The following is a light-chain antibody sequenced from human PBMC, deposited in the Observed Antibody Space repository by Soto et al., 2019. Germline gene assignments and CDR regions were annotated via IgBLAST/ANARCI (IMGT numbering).Light chain of an antibody. CDR2: AAS. CDR1: QGLSSW. Sequence: DIQMTQSPSSVSASVGDRVTITCRARQGLSSWLAWYQQKPGQATKLRIYAASSLQSGVPSTFSSCGSGTDFHIPLRSQQPEDCATYYGQQANSFPRPFGQGTKVEIK. J-gene: IGKJ1*01. CDR3: QQANSFPRP. V-gene: IGKV1-12*01.